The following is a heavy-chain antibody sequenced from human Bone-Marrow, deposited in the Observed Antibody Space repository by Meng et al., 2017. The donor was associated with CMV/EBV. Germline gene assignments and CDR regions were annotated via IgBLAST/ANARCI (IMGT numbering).Heavy chain of an antibody. CDR2: IYWNDDK. CDR1: GFSLSTSGMR. V-gene: IGHV2-5*08. D-gene: IGHD3-22*01. CDR3: AHRTYYYDSSGYYEVDFDY. Sequence: SGPTLVKPTQTLTLTCTFSGFSLSTSGMRASWIRQPPGKALEWLALIYWNDDKRYSPSLKSRLTITKDTSKNQVVLTMTNMDPVDTATYYCAHRTYYYDSSGYYEVDFDYWGQGTLVTVSS. J-gene: IGHJ4*02.